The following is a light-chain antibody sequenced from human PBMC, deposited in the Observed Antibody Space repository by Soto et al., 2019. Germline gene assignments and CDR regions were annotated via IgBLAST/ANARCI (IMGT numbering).Light chain of an antibody. CDR3: CSYAGSSTFEV. CDR2: EGS. V-gene: IGLV2-23*03. Sequence: QSALTQTASVSGSPGQSITISCTGTSSDVGSYNLVSWYQQHPGKAPKLMIYEGSKRPSGVSTRFSGSKSGNTASLTISGLQDEDEADYYCCSYAGSSTFEVFGGGTKLTVL. J-gene: IGLJ2*01. CDR1: SSDVGSYNL.